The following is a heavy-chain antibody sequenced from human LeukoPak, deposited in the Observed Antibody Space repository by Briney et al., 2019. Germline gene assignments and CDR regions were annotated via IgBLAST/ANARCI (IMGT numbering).Heavy chain of an antibody. CDR1: GFTFSDYY. V-gene: IGHV3-11*06. CDR2: ISSSSYT. D-gene: IGHD3-10*01. CDR3: ARGKDYYGSGSPDGGPGAFDI. Sequence: KPGGSLRLSCAASGFTFSDYYMSWIRQAPGKGLEWVSYISSSSYTNYADSVKGRFTISRDNAKNSLYLQMNSLRAEDTAVYYCARGKDYYGSGSPDGGPGAFDIWGQGTMVTVSS. J-gene: IGHJ3*02.